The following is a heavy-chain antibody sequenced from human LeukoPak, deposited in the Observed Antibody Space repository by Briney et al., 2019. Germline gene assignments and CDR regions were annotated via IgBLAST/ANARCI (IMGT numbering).Heavy chain of an antibody. D-gene: IGHD3-16*01. CDR2: IYSGGST. V-gene: IGHV3-66*01. CDR3: SRGHYGPDY. J-gene: IGHJ4*02. Sequence: GGSLRLSCAASGFTVSSNYMSWVRQAPGKGLEWVSVIYSGGSTYYADSVKGRFTISRDDFKNTVYLQMNSLRAEDTAVYYCSRGHYGPDYWGQGTLVTVSS. CDR1: GFTVSSNY.